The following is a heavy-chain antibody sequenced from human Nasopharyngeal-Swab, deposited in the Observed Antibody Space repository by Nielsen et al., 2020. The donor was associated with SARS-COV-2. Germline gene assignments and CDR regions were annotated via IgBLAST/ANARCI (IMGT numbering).Heavy chain of an antibody. CDR2: IYHSGST. CDR3: ASVSILKVVVVGYYYYMDV. V-gene: IGHV4-4*02. Sequence: WIRQPPGKGLEWIGEIYHSGSTNYNPSLKSRVTISVDKSKNQFSLKLSSVTAADTAVYYCASVSILKVVVVGYYYYMDVWGKGTTVTVSS. J-gene: IGHJ6*03. D-gene: IGHD2-15*01.